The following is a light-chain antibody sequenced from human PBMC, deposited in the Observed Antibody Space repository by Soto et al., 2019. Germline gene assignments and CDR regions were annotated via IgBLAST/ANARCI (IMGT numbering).Light chain of an antibody. CDR2: DVS. CDR3: SSFRSTSTSHV. V-gene: IGLV2-14*03. J-gene: IGLJ1*01. Sequence: QSALTQPASVSGSPGQSITISCTGTSSDIGDSNYVSWYQQHPGKAPKLVIYDVSNRPSGVSNRFSGSKSANTASLTISGLQAEDEADYSCSSFRSTSTSHVFGTGTKVTVL. CDR1: SSDIGDSNY.